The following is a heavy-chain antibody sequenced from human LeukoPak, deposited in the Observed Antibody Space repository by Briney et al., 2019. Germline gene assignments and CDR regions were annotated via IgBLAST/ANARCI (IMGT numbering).Heavy chain of an antibody. J-gene: IGHJ4*02. CDR3: ARLQSSGLVWSVY. CDR1: GGSISSSSYY. V-gene: IGHV4-39*01. D-gene: IGHD2-21*01. Sequence: ASATLSLTCTVAGGSISSSSYYWGWIRQPPGKGLEWIGSIYYSGSTYYNPSLKSRVTISVDTSKNQFSLKLSSVTAADTAVYYCARLQSSGLVWSVYCGQGTLVTVSS. CDR2: IYYSGST.